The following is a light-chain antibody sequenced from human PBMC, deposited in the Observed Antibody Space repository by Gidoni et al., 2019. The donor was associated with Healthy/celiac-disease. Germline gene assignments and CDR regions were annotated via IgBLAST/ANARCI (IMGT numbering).Light chain of an antibody. CDR2: GAS. J-gene: IGKJ2*01. V-gene: IGKV3-20*01. CDR1: QCVSSSY. CDR3: QQYGSSPYT. Sequence: DIVLTQSPGTLSLSPGERATLSCRASQCVSSSYLAWYQQKPGQAPRLLIYGASSRATGIPDRFSGSGSGTDFTLTISRLEPEDFAVYYCQQYGSSPYTFGQGTKLESK.